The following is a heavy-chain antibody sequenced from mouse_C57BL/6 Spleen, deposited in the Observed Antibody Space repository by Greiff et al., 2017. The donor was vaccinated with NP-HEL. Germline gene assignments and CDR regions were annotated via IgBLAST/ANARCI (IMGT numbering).Heavy chain of an antibody. CDR2: IYPGDGDT. V-gene: IGHV1-80*01. Sequence: VQLQQSGAELVKPGASVKISCKASGYAFSSYWMNWVKQRPGKGLEWIGQIYPGDGDTNYNGKFKGKATLTADKSSSTAYMQLSSLTSEDSAVYCCARSNYGSSYYYAMDYWGQGTSVTVSS. D-gene: IGHD1-1*01. J-gene: IGHJ4*01. CDR3: ARSNYGSSYYYAMDY. CDR1: GYAFSSYW.